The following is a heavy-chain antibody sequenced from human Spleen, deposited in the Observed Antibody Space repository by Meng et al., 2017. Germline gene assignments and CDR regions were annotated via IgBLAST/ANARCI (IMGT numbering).Heavy chain of an antibody. CDR2: MKSNVDGGTV. J-gene: IGHJ4*01. V-gene: IGHV3-15*01. CDR3: SGHVDY. Sequence: EVQLVECGGGLVKPGGSLRLSWAASGFTFSNAWMTWVRQAPGKGLEWIGRMKSNVDGGTVDYATAVKGRFFISRDDSENTFYLQMNSLKTEDTDVYYCSGHVDYWGHGTLVTVSS. CDR1: GFTFSNAW.